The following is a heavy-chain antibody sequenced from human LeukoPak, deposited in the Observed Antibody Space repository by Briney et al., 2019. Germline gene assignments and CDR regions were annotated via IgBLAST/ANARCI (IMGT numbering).Heavy chain of an antibody. CDR3: AKIGALAGHFDY. D-gene: IGHD6-19*01. CDR2: IRYDGSDK. V-gene: IGHV3-30*02. J-gene: IGHJ4*02. CDR1: GFTFSRYG. Sequence: GGSLRLSCAASGFTFSRYGMHWVRQAPGKGLEWVAFIRYDGSDKYYADSVKGRFTISRDNSKNTLSLEMNSLRAEDTAVYYCAKIGALAGHFDYWGQGTLVTVSS.